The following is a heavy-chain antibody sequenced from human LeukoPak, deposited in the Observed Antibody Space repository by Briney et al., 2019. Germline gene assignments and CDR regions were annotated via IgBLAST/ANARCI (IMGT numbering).Heavy chain of an antibody. CDR3: ARDRIAVAGTVDS. J-gene: IGHJ4*02. D-gene: IGHD6-19*01. Sequence: ASVKVSCKASGYTFNGYYLHWVRQAPGQGLEWMGWINPNSGGTDYAQKFQGRVTMTRDTSISTAYMELSRLRSDDTAVYCCARDRIAVAGTVDSWGQGTLVTVSS. CDR1: GYTFNGYY. V-gene: IGHV1-2*02. CDR2: INPNSGGT.